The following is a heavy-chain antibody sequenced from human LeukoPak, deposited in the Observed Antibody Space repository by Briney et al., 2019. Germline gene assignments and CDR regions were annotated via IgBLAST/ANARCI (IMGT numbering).Heavy chain of an antibody. CDR3: ARDLGYRSSTSCLVDY. J-gene: IGHJ4*02. CDR2: INPNSGGT. D-gene: IGHD2-2*01. Sequence: ASVKVSCKASGYTFTGYYMHWVRQAPGQGLEWMGWINPNSGGTNYAQKFQGRVTMTRDTSISTAYMELSRLRSDDTAVYYCARDLGYRSSTSCLVDYWGQGTLVTVSS. CDR1: GYTFTGYY. V-gene: IGHV1-2*02.